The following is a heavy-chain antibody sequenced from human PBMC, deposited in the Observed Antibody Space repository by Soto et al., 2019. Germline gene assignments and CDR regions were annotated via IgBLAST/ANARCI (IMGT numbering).Heavy chain of an antibody. V-gene: IGHV3-74*01. Sequence: EVQLVESGGGLVQPGGSLRLTCTASGFTFRIFWMQWVRQAPGKGLEWVARIDGDDGDETATNYADSVQGRFLISRDNAKNTLHLQMSSLRAEDTAVYYCVRDSHGDYSGQGTLVTVSP. CDR3: VRDSHGDY. CDR2: IDGDDGDETAT. CDR1: GFTFRIFW. J-gene: IGHJ4*02.